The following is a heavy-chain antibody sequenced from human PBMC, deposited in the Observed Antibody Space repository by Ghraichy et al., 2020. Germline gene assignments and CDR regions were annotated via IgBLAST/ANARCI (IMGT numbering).Heavy chain of an antibody. CDR1: GGSFSGYY. CDR3: ARGRIVVPAAINRGDWFDP. J-gene: IGHJ5*02. Sequence: SETLSLTCAVYGGSFSGYYWSWIRQPPGKGLEWIGEINHSGSTNYNPSLKSRVTISVDTSKNQFSLTLSSVTAADTAVYYCARGRIVVPAAINRGDWFDPWGQGTLVTVSS. D-gene: IGHD2-2*01. V-gene: IGHV4-34*01. CDR2: INHSGST.